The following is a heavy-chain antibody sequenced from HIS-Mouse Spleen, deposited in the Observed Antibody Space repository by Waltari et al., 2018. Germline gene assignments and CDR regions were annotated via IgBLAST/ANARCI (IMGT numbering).Heavy chain of an antibody. V-gene: IGHV4-39*07. CDR1: GGSIRSRSYF. CDR2: IYYSGST. D-gene: IGHD6-13*01. Sequence: QLQLQESGPGLVKPSATLSLTCPVSGGSIRSRSYFWGWIRQPPGKGLEWIGSIYYSGSTYYNPSLKSRVTISVDTSKNQFSLKLSSVTAADTAVYYCAREIPYSSSWYDWYFDLWGRGTLVTVSS. CDR3: AREIPYSSSWYDWYFDL. J-gene: IGHJ2*01.